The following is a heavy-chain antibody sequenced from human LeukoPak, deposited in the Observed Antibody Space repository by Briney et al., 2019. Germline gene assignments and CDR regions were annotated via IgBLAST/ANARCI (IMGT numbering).Heavy chain of an antibody. V-gene: IGHV3-21*01. Sequence: GGSLRLSCAASGFTFSSYSMNWVRQAPVKGLEWVSSITSSGTYIYYADSVKGRFTISRDNAKNSLYLQMNSLRAEDTAVYYCARDRQQWLIRGGDHWGQGTLVTVSS. J-gene: IGHJ4*02. D-gene: IGHD6-19*01. CDR2: ITSSGTYI. CDR1: GFTFSSYS. CDR3: ARDRQQWLIRGGDH.